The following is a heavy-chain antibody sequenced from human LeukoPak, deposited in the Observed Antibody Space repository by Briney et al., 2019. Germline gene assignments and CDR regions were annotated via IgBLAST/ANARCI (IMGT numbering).Heavy chain of an antibody. D-gene: IGHD5-24*01. Sequence: PSETLSLTCSVSGPSLGSFYWSWIRQPPGRGLEWVGAINYSGTTNYNPSLKSRVTMSIDTSKNQVSLRLNSVTAADTAVYYCARDPIHRDDYNAEWGQGVLVSVSS. J-gene: IGHJ4*02. CDR3: ARDPIHRDDYNAE. CDR2: INYSGTT. V-gene: IGHV4-59*01. CDR1: GPSLGSFY.